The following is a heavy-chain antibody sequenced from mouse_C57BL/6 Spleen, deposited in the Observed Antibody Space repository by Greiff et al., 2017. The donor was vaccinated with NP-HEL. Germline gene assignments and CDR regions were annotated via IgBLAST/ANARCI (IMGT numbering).Heavy chain of an antibody. D-gene: IGHD1-1*01. CDR2: FHPYNDDT. J-gene: IGHJ1*03. CDR3: ARGTTVVATRWYFDV. CDR1: GYTFTTYP. Sequence: QVQLKQSGAELVKPGASVKMSCKASGYTFTTYPIEWTKQNHGKSLEWIGNFHPYNDDTKYNEKFKGKATLTVEKSSSTVYLELSRLTSDDSAVYYCARGTTVVATRWYFDVWGTGTTVTVSS. V-gene: IGHV1-47*01.